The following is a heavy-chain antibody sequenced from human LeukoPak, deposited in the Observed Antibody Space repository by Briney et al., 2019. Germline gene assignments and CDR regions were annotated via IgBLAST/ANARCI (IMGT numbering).Heavy chain of an antibody. D-gene: IGHD5-18*01. Sequence: PGGSLRLSCAASGFTFSSYAMHWVRQAPGEGLEWVAVISYDGSNKYYADSVKGRFTISRDNSKNTLYLQMNSLRAEDTAVYYCARVYHVDTAMVDYYYYGMDVWGQGTTVTVSS. J-gene: IGHJ6*02. CDR1: GFTFSSYA. V-gene: IGHV3-30-3*01. CDR3: ARVYHVDTAMVDYYYYGMDV. CDR2: ISYDGSNK.